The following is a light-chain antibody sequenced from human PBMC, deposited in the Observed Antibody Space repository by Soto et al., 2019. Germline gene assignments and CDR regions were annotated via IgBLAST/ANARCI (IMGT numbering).Light chain of an antibody. Sequence: MTQSPATLSVSPGERATLSCRASQTISSWLAWYQQKPGKAPKLLIYKASTLKSGVPSRFSGSGSGTEFTLTISSLQPEDSAVYYCQQRHMWPITFGQGTRLEIK. CDR2: KAS. CDR3: QQRHMWPIT. V-gene: IGKV1-5*03. J-gene: IGKJ5*01. CDR1: QTISSW.